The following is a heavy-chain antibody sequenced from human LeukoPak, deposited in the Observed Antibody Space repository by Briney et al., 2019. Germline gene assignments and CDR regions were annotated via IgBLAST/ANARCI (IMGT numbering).Heavy chain of an antibody. D-gene: IGHD2-2*02. J-gene: IGHJ3*02. CDR2: INPNSGGT. Sequence: ASVKVSCKASGYTFTGYYMHWVRQAPGQGLEWMGWINPNSGGTNYAQKFQGRVTMTRDTSISTAYMELSRLRSDDTAVYFCARGMSGYTEDPFDIWGQRTVVTVSS. CDR3: ARGMSGYTEDPFDI. CDR1: GYTFTGYY. V-gene: IGHV1-2*02.